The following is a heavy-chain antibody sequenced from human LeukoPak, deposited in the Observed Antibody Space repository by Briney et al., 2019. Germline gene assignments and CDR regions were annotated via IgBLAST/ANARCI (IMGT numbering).Heavy chain of an antibody. J-gene: IGHJ3*02. CDR1: GFTFSSYS. V-gene: IGHV3-21*01. CDR2: ISSSSSYI. Sequence: PGGSLRLSCAASGFTFSSYSMNWVRQAPGKGLEWVSSISSSSSYIYYADLVKGRFTISRDNAKNSLYLQMSSLRAEDTAVYYCARATYSGSYYSAFDIWGQGTMVTVSS. D-gene: IGHD1-26*01. CDR3: ARATYSGSYYSAFDI.